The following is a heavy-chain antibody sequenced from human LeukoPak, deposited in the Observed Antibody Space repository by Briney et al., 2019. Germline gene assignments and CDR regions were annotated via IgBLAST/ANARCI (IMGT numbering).Heavy chain of an antibody. CDR1: GYTFTGYY. Sequence: ASVKVSCKASGYTFTGYYMHWVRQAPGQGLEWMGWINPNSGGTNYAQKFQGRVTMTRDTSISTAYMDLSRLRSDDTAVYYCARLHCSSTSCYQDMDVWGKGTTVTVSS. V-gene: IGHV1-2*02. D-gene: IGHD2-2*01. J-gene: IGHJ6*03. CDR2: INPNSGGT. CDR3: ARLHCSSTSCYQDMDV.